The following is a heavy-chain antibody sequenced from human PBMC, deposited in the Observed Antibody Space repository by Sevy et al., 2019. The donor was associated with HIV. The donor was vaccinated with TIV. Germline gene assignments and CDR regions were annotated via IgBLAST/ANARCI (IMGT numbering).Heavy chain of an antibody. J-gene: IGHJ4*02. D-gene: IGHD2-21*02. V-gene: IGHV3-30*18. CDR2: ISYDGTNQ. Sequence: GGSLRLSCAASGFTFTTSGMHWVRQAPGRGLEWVAVISYDGTNQNYADSVKGRFIISRDNSKNTLSLQMNSPRTEDTTAYYCAKAAIVAVTASPNCFDYWGQGVLVTVSS. CDR1: GFTFTTSG. CDR3: AKAAIVAVTASPNCFDY.